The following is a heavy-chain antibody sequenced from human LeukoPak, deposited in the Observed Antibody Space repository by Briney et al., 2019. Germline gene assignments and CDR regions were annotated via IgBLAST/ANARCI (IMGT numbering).Heavy chain of an antibody. J-gene: IGHJ6*02. V-gene: IGHV4-59*08. CDR2: IYYSGST. D-gene: IGHD3-3*01. CDR1: GGSISSYY. CDR3: ARSEPPHYDFWSGYFGPPYGMDV. Sequence: SETLSLTCTVSGGSISSYYWSWIRQPPGKGLEWIGYIYYSGSTNYNPSLKSRVTISVDTSKNQFPLKLSSVTAADTAVYYCARSEPPHYDFWSGYFGPPYGMDVWGQGTTVTVSS.